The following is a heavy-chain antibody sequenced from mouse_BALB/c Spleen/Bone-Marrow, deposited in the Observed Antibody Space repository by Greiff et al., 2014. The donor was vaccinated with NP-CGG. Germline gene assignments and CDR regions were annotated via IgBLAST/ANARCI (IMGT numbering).Heavy chain of an antibody. D-gene: IGHD1-2*01. CDR1: GITVSSYT. Sequence: VQLKESGGGLVKPGESLKFSCAASGITVSSYTMSWVRQTPEKRLEWVASITGGGTTYYPDSGKGRFTISRDNARNILYLQVSSLRSEDTAIYYCARHYGYVDAMDYWGQGTSVTVSS. V-gene: IGHV5-6-5*01. J-gene: IGHJ4*01. CDR2: ITGGGTT. CDR3: ARHYGYVDAMDY.